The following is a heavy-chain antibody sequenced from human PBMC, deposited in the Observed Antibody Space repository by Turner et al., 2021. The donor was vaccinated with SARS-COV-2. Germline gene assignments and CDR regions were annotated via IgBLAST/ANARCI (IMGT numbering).Heavy chain of an antibody. CDR3: ARDPRVPAVTNVNDAFDI. J-gene: IGHJ3*02. CDR1: GYTFTGYY. V-gene: IGHV1-2*02. CDR2: INPNSGGT. D-gene: IGHD4-17*01. Sequence: QVQLVQSGSDVNKPVSSVKVSCKASGYTFTGYYMHWVRQAPGQGLEWMGCINPNSGGTNYAQKLQGRVTMTRDTSISTAYMELSRLRSDDTALYYCARDPRVPAVTNVNDAFDIWGQGTMVTVSS.